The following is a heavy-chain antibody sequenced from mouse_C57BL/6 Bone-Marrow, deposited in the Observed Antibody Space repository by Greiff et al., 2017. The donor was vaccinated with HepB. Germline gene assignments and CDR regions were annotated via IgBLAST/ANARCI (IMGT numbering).Heavy chain of an antibody. J-gene: IGHJ4*01. CDR3: ARKGNYYSNYYAMDY. CDR2: IDPEDGDT. CDR1: GFNIKDYY. V-gene: IGHV14-1*01. Sequence: VQLKQSGAELVRPGASVKLSCTASGFNIKDYYMHWVKQRPEQGLEWIGRIDPEDGDTEYAPKFQGKATMTADTSSNTAYLQLSSLTSEDTAVYYCARKGNYYSNYYAMDYWGQGTSVTVSS. D-gene: IGHD2-5*01.